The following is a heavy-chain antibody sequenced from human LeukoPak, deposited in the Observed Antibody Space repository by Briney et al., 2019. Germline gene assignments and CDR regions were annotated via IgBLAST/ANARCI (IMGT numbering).Heavy chain of an antibody. J-gene: IGHJ4*02. D-gene: IGHD3-10*01. CDR3: ARDAITMVRGVIGY. V-gene: IGHV3-21*01. CDR2: ISRSGSYI. CDR1: GFSFSEYS. Sequence: GGSLRLSCAASGFSFSEYSVNWVRQAPGKGLEWVSSISRSGSYIYYADSVKGRFTISRDNSKNTLYLQMNSLRAEDTAVYYCARDAITMVRGVIGYWGQGTLVTVSS.